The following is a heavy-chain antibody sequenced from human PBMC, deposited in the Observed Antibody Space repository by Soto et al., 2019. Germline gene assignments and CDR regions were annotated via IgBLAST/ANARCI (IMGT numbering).Heavy chain of an antibody. CDR3: ARDRIAVDDCSWLDP. J-gene: IGHJ5*02. CDR1: GYSISSGYY. D-gene: IGHD6-19*01. CDR2: IYHSGST. V-gene: IGHV4-38-2*02. Sequence: SETLSLTCAVSGYSISSGYYWGWIRQPPGKGLEWIGSIYHSGSTYYNPSLKSRVTISVDTSKNQFSLKLSSVTAADTAVYYCARDRIAVDDCSWLDPWGQGTLVTVSS.